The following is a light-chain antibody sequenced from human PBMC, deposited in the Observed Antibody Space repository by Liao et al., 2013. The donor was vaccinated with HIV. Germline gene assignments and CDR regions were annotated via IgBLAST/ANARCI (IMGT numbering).Light chain of an antibody. J-gene: IGLJ3*02. CDR3: QVWDSSSDHRV. Sequence: SYVLPQPPSVSVAPGKTARITCGGNNIRTKAVHWYQQKTGQAPVVVIYYDSDRPSGIPERFSGSKSENTATLTISRVEAGDEADYYCQVWDSSSDHRVFGGGTKLTVL. V-gene: IGLV3-21*04. CDR1: NIRTKA. CDR2: YDS.